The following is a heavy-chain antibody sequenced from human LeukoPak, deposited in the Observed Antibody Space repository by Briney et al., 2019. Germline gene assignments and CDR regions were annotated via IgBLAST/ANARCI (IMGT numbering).Heavy chain of an antibody. CDR3: ARATWYGGNPSGAFDI. J-gene: IGHJ3*02. CDR2: INPSGGST. V-gene: IGHV1-46*01. D-gene: IGHD4-23*01. CDR1: GYTFTNYY. Sequence: ASVRVSCKASGYTFTNYYLHWVRQAPGQGLEWMGTINPSGGSTSYAQKFQDRVTMTRDTSTSTVYMELNSLRSEDTAVYYCARATWYGGNPSGAFDIWGQGTMVTVSS.